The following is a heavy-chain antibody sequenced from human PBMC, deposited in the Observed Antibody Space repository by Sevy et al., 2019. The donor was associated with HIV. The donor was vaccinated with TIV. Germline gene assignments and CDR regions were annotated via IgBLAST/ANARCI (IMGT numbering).Heavy chain of an antibody. CDR3: ARADNIGWSTLDAFDL. CDR2: INPKSGGT. CDR1: GYTFTGHY. J-gene: IGHJ3*01. D-gene: IGHD6-19*01. V-gene: IGHV1-2*06. Sequence: ASVKVSCKASGYTFTGHYMYWVRQAPGQGLEWMGRINPKSGGTNYAQKFQGRVTMTRDTSIITAYMELSSLRSDDTAVYYCARADNIGWSTLDAFDLWGQGTMVTVSS.